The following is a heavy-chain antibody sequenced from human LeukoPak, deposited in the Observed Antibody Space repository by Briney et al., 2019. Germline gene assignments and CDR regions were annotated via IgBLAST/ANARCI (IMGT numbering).Heavy chain of an antibody. J-gene: IGHJ1*01. D-gene: IGHD3-9*01. Sequence: PGGSLRLSCTASGFSFSNYAMSWVRQTPGRGLEWVSSITQSSGSRYYADSVKGRFTISRDNSKNTLYLQMNSLRAEDTAVYYCAKDNDNILSAEYFRHWGQGTLVTVSS. CDR2: ITQSSGSR. V-gene: IGHV3-23*01. CDR1: GFSFSNYA. CDR3: AKDNDNILSAEYFRH.